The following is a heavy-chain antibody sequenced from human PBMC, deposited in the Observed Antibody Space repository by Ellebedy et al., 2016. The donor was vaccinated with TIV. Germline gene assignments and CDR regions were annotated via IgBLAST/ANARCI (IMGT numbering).Heavy chain of an antibody. D-gene: IGHD3-3*01. V-gene: IGHV3-11*01. CDR3: ARFPSAWYFDL. CDR1: GFTFSDSW. Sequence: GESLKISXAASGFTFSDSWMSWVRQAPGKGLEWISYISHSGSSIYYANSVKGRFSISRDSAKNSLYLHMNSLRAEDTAVYYCARFPSAWYFDLWGRGTLVTVSS. CDR2: ISHSGSSI. J-gene: IGHJ2*01.